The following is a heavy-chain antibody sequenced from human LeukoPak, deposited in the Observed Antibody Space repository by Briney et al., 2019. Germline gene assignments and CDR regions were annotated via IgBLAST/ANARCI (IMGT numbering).Heavy chain of an antibody. CDR1: GFTFSSYE. V-gene: IGHV3-21*01. CDR3: ARGEYSYGYYYYMDV. CDR2: ISSSSSYI. J-gene: IGHJ6*03. Sequence: GGSLRLSCAASGFTFSSYEMNWVRQAPGKGREGGSSISSSSSYIYYADSVKGRFTISRDNAKNSLYLQMNSLRAEDTAVYYCARGEYSYGYYYYMDVWGKGTTVTVSS. D-gene: IGHD5-18*01.